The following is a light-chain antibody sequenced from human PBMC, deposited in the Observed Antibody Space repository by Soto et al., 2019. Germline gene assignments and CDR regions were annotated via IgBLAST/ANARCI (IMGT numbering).Light chain of an antibody. CDR3: QQSYSTPIT. V-gene: IGKV1-39*01. CDR2: AAS. CDR1: QSISNW. Sequence: DIQMTQSPSTLPAPVVDRVTITCRASQSISNWLAWYQQKPGKAPKLLIYAASSLQSGVPSRFSGSGSGTDFTLTISSLQPEDFATYYCQQSYSTPITFGQGTRLEIK. J-gene: IGKJ5*01.